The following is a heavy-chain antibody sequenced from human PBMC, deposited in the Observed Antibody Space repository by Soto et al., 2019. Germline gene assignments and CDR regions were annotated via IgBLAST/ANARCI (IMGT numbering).Heavy chain of an antibody. D-gene: IGHD1-26*01. J-gene: IGHJ3*02. CDR1: GGTFSSYA. V-gene: IGHV1-69*13. CDR2: IIPIFGTA. Sequence: GASVKVSCKASGGTFSSYAISWVRQAPGQGLEWMGGIIPIFGTANYAQKFQGRVTITADESTSTAYMELSSLRSEDTAVYYCARAGGSYYGDDAFDIWGQGTMVTVSS. CDR3: ARAGGSYYGDDAFDI.